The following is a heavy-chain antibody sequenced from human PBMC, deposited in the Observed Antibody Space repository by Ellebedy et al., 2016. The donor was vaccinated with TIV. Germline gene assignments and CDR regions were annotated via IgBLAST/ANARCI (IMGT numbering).Heavy chain of an antibody. J-gene: IGHJ6*02. D-gene: IGHD5-12*01. V-gene: IGHV4-34*01. CDR2: INHSAST. CDR3: ARDPTDDYGNYGMDV. CDR1: GGSFSGYY. Sequence: SETLSLTCAVYGGSFSGYYWSWIRQPPGKGLEWIGEINHSASTNYNPSLKSRLTISVETSKNQFSLKLSSVTAADTAVYYCARDPTDDYGNYGMDVWGQGTTVTVSS.